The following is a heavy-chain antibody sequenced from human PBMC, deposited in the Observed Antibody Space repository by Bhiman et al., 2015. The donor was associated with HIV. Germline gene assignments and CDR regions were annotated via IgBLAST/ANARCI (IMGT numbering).Heavy chain of an antibody. V-gene: IGHV3-21*03. J-gene: IGHJ4*02. CDR2: ISSTSSSI. D-gene: IGHD6-6*01. CDR1: GFTFSSYS. Sequence: EVQLVESGGGLVKPGGSLRLSCAASGFTFSSYSMNWVRQAPGKGLEWVSSISSTSSSIYYADSVKGRFTISRDNAKNSLYLQMNSLRAEDTAVYYCARDMAARPDYFDYWGQGTLVTVSS. CDR3: ARDMAARPDYFDY.